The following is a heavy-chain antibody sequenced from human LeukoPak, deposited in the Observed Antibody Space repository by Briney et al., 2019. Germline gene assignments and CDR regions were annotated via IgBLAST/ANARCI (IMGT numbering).Heavy chain of an antibody. Sequence: ASVKVSCKASGYTFTSYYMHWARHAPGQGLEWMGIINPSGGSTSYAQKFQGRVIMTRDMSTSTVYMELSSLRSEDTAVYYCARDRGIGGAFDIWGQGTMVTVSS. CDR3: ARDRGIGGAFDI. CDR1: GYTFTSYY. J-gene: IGHJ3*02. V-gene: IGHV1-46*01. CDR2: INPSGGST. D-gene: IGHD3-16*01.